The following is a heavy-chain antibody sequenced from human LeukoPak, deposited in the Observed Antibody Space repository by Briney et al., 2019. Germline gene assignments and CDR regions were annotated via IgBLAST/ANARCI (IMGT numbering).Heavy chain of an antibody. J-gene: IGHJ3*02. D-gene: IGHD1-26*01. Sequence: PGGSLRLSCAASGFTFSSYSMNWVRQAPGKGLEWVSSISSSSSYRYYADSVKGRFTISRDNAKNSLYLQMNSLRAEDTAVYYCARESRVGGDAFDIWGQGTMVTVSS. V-gene: IGHV3-21*01. CDR1: GFTFSSYS. CDR2: ISSSSSYR. CDR3: ARESRVGGDAFDI.